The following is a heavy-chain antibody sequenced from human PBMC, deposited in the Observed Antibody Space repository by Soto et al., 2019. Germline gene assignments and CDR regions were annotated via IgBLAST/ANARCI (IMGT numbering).Heavy chain of an antibody. CDR1: GGSISSSSYY. J-gene: IGHJ4*02. D-gene: IGHD2-15*01. Sequence: QLQLQESGPGLVKPSETLSLTCTVSGGSISSSSYYWGWIRQPPGKGLEWIGSIYYSGSTYYNPSLRSRVTISVDTSKNQFSLKLSSVTAADTAVYYCARLSGIVVVVAATLYFDCWGQGTLVTVSS. CDR2: IYYSGST. V-gene: IGHV4-39*01. CDR3: ARLSGIVVVVAATLYFDC.